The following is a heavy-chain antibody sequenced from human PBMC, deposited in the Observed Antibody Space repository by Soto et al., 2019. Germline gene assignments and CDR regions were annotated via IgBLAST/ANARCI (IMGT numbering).Heavy chain of an antibody. CDR2: IIGSGDST. Sequence: EVLLLESGGGLVQPGGSLRLSCVTSGFTFRSYGMNWVRQAPGGGLGWVANIIGSGDSTSYADSVKGRFTISRDNSQNTLFLQMDRLRVDDTATYYCVKDRAFRTVAGTDHWGQGALVTVSS. V-gene: IGHV3-23*01. D-gene: IGHD6-19*01. CDR1: GFTFRSYG. CDR3: VKDRAFRTVAGTDH. J-gene: IGHJ4*02.